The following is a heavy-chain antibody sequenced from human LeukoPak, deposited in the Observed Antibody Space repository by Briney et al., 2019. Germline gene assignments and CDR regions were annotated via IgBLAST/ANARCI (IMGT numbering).Heavy chain of an antibody. D-gene: IGHD3-22*01. V-gene: IGHV4-59*01. CDR1: GGSISSYY. J-gene: IGHJ4*02. CDR2: IYYSGNT. Sequence: PSETLSLTCTVSGGSISSYYWSWIRQPPGKGLEWIGYIYYSGNTNYNPSLKSRVTIPVDTSKNQFSLKLSSVAAADTAVYYCASRYYYDSTLDYWGQGTLVTVSS. CDR3: ASRYYYDSTLDY.